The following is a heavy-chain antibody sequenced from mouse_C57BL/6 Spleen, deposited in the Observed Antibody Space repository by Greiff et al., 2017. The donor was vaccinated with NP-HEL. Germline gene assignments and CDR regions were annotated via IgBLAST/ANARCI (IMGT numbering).Heavy chain of an antibody. Sequence: VQLQQSGPVLVKPGASVKMSCKASGYTFTDYYMNWVKQSHGKSLEWIGVINPYNGGTSYNQKFKGKATLTVDKSSSTAYMELNSLTSEDSAVYYCARDDYDGYFDYWGQGTTLTVSS. CDR2: INPYNGGT. V-gene: IGHV1-19*01. D-gene: IGHD2-4*01. CDR3: ARDDYDGYFDY. CDR1: GYTFTDYY. J-gene: IGHJ2*01.